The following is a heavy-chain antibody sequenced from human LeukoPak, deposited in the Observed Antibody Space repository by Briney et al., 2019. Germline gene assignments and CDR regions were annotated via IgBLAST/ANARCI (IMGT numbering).Heavy chain of an antibody. V-gene: IGHV4/OR15-8*01. Sequence: PSEALSLTCSVSGGSMSDSITWGWVRQPPGKGLEWLANIHDDGRTAPNPSLRSRLTISQDRSKNQFSLKVSSVTAADTAFYYCAKVLTAAGLDLWGQGILVTVSS. CDR1: GGSMSDSIT. CDR3: AKVLTAAGLDL. J-gene: IGHJ5*02. CDR2: IHDDGRT. D-gene: IGHD6-25*01.